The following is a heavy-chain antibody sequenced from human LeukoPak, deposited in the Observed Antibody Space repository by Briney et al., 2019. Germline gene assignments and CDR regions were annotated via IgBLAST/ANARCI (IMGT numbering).Heavy chain of an antibody. J-gene: IGHJ4*02. CDR1: GFTFSSYS. Sequence: GGSLRLSCAASGFTFSSYSMNWVRQAPGKGLEWVSSISGSSNYIYYADSVKGRFTISRDNAKNSLYLQMDSLRAEDTAVYYCARELGYCSGGSCPSFDWGQGTLVTVSS. CDR2: ISGSSNYI. CDR3: ARELGYCSGGSCPSFD. V-gene: IGHV3-21*01. D-gene: IGHD2-15*01.